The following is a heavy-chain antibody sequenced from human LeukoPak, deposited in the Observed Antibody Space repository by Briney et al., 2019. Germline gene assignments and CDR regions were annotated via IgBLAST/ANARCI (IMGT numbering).Heavy chain of an antibody. CDR1: GYTFTGYY. Sequence: ASVKVSCKAPGYTFTGYYMHWVRQAPGQGLEWMGWINPNSGGTNYAQKFQGRVTMTRDTSISTAYMELSRLRSDDTAVYYCARLGDYYDSSGYVGWFDPWGQGTLVTVSS. J-gene: IGHJ5*02. CDR2: INPNSGGT. D-gene: IGHD3-22*01. CDR3: ARLGDYYDSSGYVGWFDP. V-gene: IGHV1-2*02.